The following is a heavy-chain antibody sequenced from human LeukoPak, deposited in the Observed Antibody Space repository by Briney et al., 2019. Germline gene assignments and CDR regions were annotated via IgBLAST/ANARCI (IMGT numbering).Heavy chain of an antibody. CDR2: ISSSSYI. V-gene: IGHV3-21*01. CDR1: GFTFSSYS. Sequence: SGGSLRLSCAASGFTFSSYSMNWVRQAPGKGLEWVSSISSSSYIYYADSVKGRFTISRDNAKNSLYLQMNSLRAEDTAVYYCARGSDMTTVTTSFDYWGQGTLVTVSS. D-gene: IGHD4-11*01. J-gene: IGHJ4*02. CDR3: ARGSDMTTVTTSFDY.